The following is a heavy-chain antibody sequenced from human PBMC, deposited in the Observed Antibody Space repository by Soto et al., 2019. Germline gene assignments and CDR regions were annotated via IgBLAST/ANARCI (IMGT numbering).Heavy chain of an antibody. CDR3: AKGSEVARQELDY. V-gene: IGHV3-30*18. J-gene: IGHJ4*02. Sequence: QVQLVESGGGVVQPGRSLRLSCAASGFTFSNFGMHWVRQAPGKGLEWVAAISSDGSDKYYSESVKGRFTISRDNSKNTLFPQMNSLRVEDTAVYYCAKGSEVARQELDYWGQGTLVTVSS. CDR2: ISSDGSDK. CDR1: GFTFSNFG. D-gene: IGHD2-15*01.